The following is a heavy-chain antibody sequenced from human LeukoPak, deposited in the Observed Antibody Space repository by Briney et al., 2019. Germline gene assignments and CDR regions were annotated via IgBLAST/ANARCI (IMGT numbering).Heavy chain of an antibody. CDR3: ASALKRGSAGTLIDH. CDR2: MNPNSGNT. V-gene: IGHV1-8*01. D-gene: IGHD6-13*01. CDR1: EYSFTSHD. J-gene: IGHJ4*02. Sequence: GESLKVSCKASEYSFTSHDINWVRQATGQGLEWMGWMNPNSGNTGYAQKFQDRVTMTRNTSISTAYLELSSLGSEDTAMYYCASALKRGSAGTLIDHWGQGTLVTVSS.